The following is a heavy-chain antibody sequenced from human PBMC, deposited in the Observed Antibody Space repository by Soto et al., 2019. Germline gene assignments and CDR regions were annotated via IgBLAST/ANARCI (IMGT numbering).Heavy chain of an antibody. D-gene: IGHD6-13*01. CDR3: ARRGSSSWFGY. CDR2: IYYSGST. J-gene: IGHJ5*01. V-gene: IGHV4-39*01. Sequence: QLQLQESGPGLVKPSETLSLTCTVSDGSISSSSYYWGWIRQPPGKGLEWIGNIYYSGSTYYNPSLKSRVTISVDTSKNQFSLKLSSVTAADTAVYYCARRGSSSWFGYWGQGTLVTVSS. CDR1: DGSISSSSYY.